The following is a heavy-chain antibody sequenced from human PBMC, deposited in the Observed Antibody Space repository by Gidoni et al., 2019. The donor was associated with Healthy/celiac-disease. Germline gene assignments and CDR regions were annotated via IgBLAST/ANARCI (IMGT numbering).Heavy chain of an antibody. V-gene: IGHV3-48*01. CDR1: GFTFSSYS. J-gene: IGHJ6*02. CDR2: MSSSGSTI. D-gene: IGHD3-10*01. Sequence: EVQLVESGGGLVQPGGSLRLSCAASGFTFSSYSMNWVRQAPGKGLGLVSYMSSSGSTIYYAGSVKGRFTISRDNAKNSLYLQMNSLRAEDTAVYYCARNYYGSGSYYNRYYGMDVWGQGTTVTVSS. CDR3: ARNYYGSGSYYNRYYGMDV.